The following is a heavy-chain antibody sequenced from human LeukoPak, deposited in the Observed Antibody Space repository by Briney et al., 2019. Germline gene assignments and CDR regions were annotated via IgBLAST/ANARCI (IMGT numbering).Heavy chain of an antibody. CDR1: GGSISSGDYY. Sequence: SQTLSLTCTVSGGSISSGDYYWSWIRQPPGKGLEWIGYIYYSGSTYYNPSLKSRVTISVDTSKNQFSLKLSSVTAADTAVYYCARYLEGATSNYFDYWGQGSLVTVSS. CDR2: IYYSGST. D-gene: IGHD1-26*01. V-gene: IGHV4-30-4*08. CDR3: ARYLEGATSNYFDY. J-gene: IGHJ4*02.